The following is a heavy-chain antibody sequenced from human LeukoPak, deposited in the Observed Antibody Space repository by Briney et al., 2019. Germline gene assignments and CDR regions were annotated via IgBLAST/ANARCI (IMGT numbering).Heavy chain of an antibody. J-gene: IGHJ4*02. D-gene: IGHD6-13*01. CDR1: GFTFSTYA. CDR2: ISGSGDST. V-gene: IGHV3-23*01. Sequence: GGSLRLSCAASGFTFSTYAMSWVRQAPGKGLEWVSDISGSGDSTHYADSVKGRFTISRDNSENTLYLQMNSLRAEDTAVYYCAKGPPDSSNWYRRTEGWGQGTLVTVSS. CDR3: AKGPPDSSNWYRRTEG.